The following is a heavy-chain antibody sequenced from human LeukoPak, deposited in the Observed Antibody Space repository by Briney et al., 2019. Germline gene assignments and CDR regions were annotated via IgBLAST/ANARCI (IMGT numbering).Heavy chain of an antibody. J-gene: IGHJ5*02. CDR2: IYPGDSDT. CDR1: GYSFTSYW. V-gene: IGHV5-51*01. CDR3: ARATDCSSTSCYIEFDP. Sequence: GESLKISCKGSGYSFTSYWIGWVRQMPGKGLEWMGIIYPGDSDTRYSPSFQGQVTISADKSISTAYLQWSSLKASDTAMYYCARATDCSSTSCYIEFDPWGQGTLVTVSS. D-gene: IGHD2-2*02.